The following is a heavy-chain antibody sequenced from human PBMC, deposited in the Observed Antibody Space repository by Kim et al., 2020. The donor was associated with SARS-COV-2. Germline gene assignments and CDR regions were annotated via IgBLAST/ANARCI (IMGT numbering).Heavy chain of an antibody. CDR2: INPNSGGT. J-gene: IGHJ5*02. Sequence: ASVKVSCKASGYTFTGYYMHWVRQAPGQGLEWMGWINPNSGGTNYAQKFQGRVTMTRDTSISTAYMELSRLRSDDTAVYYCAREGGWSGYSNWFDPWGQGTLVTVSS. V-gene: IGHV1-2*02. CDR3: AREGGWSGYSNWFDP. CDR1: GYTFTGYY. D-gene: IGHD3-3*01.